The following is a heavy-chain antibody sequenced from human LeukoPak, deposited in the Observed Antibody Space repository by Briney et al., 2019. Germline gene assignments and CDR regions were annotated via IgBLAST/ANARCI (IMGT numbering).Heavy chain of an antibody. CDR2: ISSSSSTI. J-gene: IGHJ4*02. CDR1: GFTFSSYS. Sequence: GGSLRLSCAASGFTFSSYSMNWVRQAPGKGLEWVSYISSSSSTIYYADSVKGRFTISRDNAKNSLYLQMNSLRAEDTAVYYCARAGDGYSDYWGQGTVVTVSS. V-gene: IGHV3-48*01. CDR3: ARAGDGYSDY. D-gene: IGHD3-22*01.